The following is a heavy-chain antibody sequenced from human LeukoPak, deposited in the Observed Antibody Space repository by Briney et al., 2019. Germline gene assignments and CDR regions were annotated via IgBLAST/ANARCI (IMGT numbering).Heavy chain of an antibody. D-gene: IGHD2-21*01. CDR1: GGSISSSSYY. CDR2: IYYSGST. V-gene: IGHV4-39*01. Sequence: SETLSLTCTVAGGSISSSSYYWGWIRQPPGKGLEWIGSIYYSGSTYYNPSLKSRVTISVDTSKNQFSLKLSSVTAADTAVYYCATEGGDGDWFDPWGQGTLVTVSS. J-gene: IGHJ5*02. CDR3: ATEGGDGDWFDP.